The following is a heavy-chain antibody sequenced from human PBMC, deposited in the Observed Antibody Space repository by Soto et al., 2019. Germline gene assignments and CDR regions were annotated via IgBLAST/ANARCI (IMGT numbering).Heavy chain of an antibody. CDR3: VRGASIAVVPALDV. J-gene: IGHJ6*02. CDR2: IYSGGNT. V-gene: IGHV3-66*01. Sequence: EVQLVESGGGLVQPGGSLRLSCAASGFTVSNNYMSWVRQAPGKGLEWVAVIYSGGNTYYADSVKGRFTISRDNSKNMLYLQMNNLRVEDTAVYYCVRGASIAVVPALDVWGQGTTVTVSS. D-gene: IGHD2-2*01. CDR1: GFTVSNNY.